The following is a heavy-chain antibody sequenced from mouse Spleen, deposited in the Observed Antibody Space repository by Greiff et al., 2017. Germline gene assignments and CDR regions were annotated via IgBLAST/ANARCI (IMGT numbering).Heavy chain of an antibody. CDR2: ISSGGSYT. CDR1: GFTFSSYA. V-gene: IGHV5-9-3*01. CDR3: ARRNYFDY. J-gene: IGHJ2*01. Sequence: EVQVVESGGGLVKPGGSLKLSCAASGFTFSSYAMSWVRQTPEKRLEWVATISSGGSYTYYPDSVKGRFTISRDNAKNTLYLQMSSLRSEDTAMYYCARRNYFDYWGQGTTLTVSS.